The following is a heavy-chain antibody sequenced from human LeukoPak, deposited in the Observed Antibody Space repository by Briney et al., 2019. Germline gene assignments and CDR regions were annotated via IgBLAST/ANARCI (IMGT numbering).Heavy chain of an antibody. V-gene: IGHV2-70*04. D-gene: IGHD5-12*01. Sequence: SGPALVKPTQTLTLTCTFSGFSLSTSGMRVSWIRQPPGKALEWLARIDWDDDKFYSTSLKTRLTIFKDTSKNQVVLTMTNMDPVDTATYYCARMIIVAGYFDYWGQGTLVTVSS. CDR3: ARMIIVAGYFDY. J-gene: IGHJ4*02. CDR1: GFSLSTSGMR. CDR2: IDWDDDK.